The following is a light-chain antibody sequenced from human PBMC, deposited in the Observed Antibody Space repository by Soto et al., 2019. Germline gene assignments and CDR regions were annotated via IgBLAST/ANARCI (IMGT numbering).Light chain of an antibody. CDR2: AAS. CDR1: QAIGND. CDR3: LQDHNYPFT. J-gene: IGKJ3*01. V-gene: IGKV1-6*01. Sequence: AIQMTQSPSSLSAPVGDRVTITCRASQAIGNDLGWYQQKPGKAPKLLIYAASSLQIRVPSRFSGSGSGTVFTLTISSLQPEDFATYYCLQDHNYPFTFGPGTTVDFK.